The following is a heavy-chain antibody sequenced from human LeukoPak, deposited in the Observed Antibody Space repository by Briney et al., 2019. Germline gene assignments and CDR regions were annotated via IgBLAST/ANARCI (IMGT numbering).Heavy chain of an antibody. Sequence: PSETLSLTCTVSGDSISSSGYYWSWIRQPPGKGLEWIGEINHSGSTNYNPSLKSRVTISVDTSKNQFSLKLSSVTAADTAVYYCARSRAARLDYWGQGTLVTVSS. CDR3: ARSRAARLDY. V-gene: IGHV4-39*07. J-gene: IGHJ4*02. CDR2: INHSGST. D-gene: IGHD6-6*01. CDR1: GDSISSSGYY.